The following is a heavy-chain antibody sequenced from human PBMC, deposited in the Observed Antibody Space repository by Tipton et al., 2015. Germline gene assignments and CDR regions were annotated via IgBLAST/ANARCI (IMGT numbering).Heavy chain of an antibody. D-gene: IGHD3-22*01. CDR1: GYTFSNNW. J-gene: IGHJ4*02. Sequence: QSGPEVKKPGESLKISCEISGYTFSNNWIGWVRQMPGKGLEWMGIIYPDDSDTRYSPSFQGQVTISADKSITTAYLQWSSLKASDTAMYYCARRDYYDSPMPDYWGQGTLITVSS. V-gene: IGHV5-51*01. CDR3: ARRDYYDSPMPDY. CDR2: IYPDDSDT.